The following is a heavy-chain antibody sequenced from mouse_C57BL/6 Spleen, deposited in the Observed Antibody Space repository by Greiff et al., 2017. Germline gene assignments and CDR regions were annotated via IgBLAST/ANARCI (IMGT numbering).Heavy chain of an antibody. CDR3: TALYGSSFLGYFDV. D-gene: IGHD1-1*01. Sequence: VQLQQSGAELVRPGASVKLSCTASGFNIKDYYMHWVKQRPEQGLEWIGRIDPEDGDTDYAPKFQGKGTMTADKSSNTAYLQLSSLTSEDTAVYYGTALYGSSFLGYFDVWGTGTTVTVSS. CDR2: IDPEDGDT. J-gene: IGHJ1*03. V-gene: IGHV14-1*01. CDR1: GFNIKDYY.